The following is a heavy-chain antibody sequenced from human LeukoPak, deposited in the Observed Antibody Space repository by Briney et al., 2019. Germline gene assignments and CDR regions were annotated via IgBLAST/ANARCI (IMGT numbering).Heavy chain of an antibody. D-gene: IGHD6-13*01. CDR1: GFTFSSYG. Sequence: PGRSLRLSCAASGFTFSSYGMHWVRQAPGKGLEWVAVIWYDGSNKYYADSVKGRFTISRGNSKNTLYLQMTILRVEDTALYYCARDRWQQLVSPLEWGQGTLVTVSS. CDR3: ARDRWQQLVSPLE. CDR2: IWYDGSNK. J-gene: IGHJ4*02. V-gene: IGHV3-33*01.